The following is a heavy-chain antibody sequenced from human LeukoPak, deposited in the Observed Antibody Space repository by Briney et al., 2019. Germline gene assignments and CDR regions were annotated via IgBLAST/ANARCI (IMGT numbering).Heavy chain of an antibody. V-gene: IGHV4-59*01. Sequence: PSETLSLTCTVSGGSISGDYWSWIRQPPGKALEWIGYMYNSGTTNHNPSVKSRVTISVNTSKTQFSLKLGSVTAADTAVYYCARTTGYYAMDVWGQGTTVIVSS. CDR1: GGSISGDY. CDR3: ARTTGYYAMDV. J-gene: IGHJ6*02. D-gene: IGHD4-17*01. CDR2: MYNSGTT.